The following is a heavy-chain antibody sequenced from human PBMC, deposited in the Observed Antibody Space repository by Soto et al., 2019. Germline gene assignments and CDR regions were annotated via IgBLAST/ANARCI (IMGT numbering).Heavy chain of an antibody. CDR2: ITSSGGGT. CDR1: GFSSRNYA. V-gene: IGHV3-23*01. J-gene: IGHJ4*02. Sequence: GGSLRLSCAASGFSSRNYAMSWVRQAPGKGLEWVSSITSSGGGTYYADSVKGRFTVSRDNSKNTVYLQMNSLRDEDTAVYYCAKLTAAWGQGTLVTVSS. CDR3: AKLTAA. D-gene: IGHD6-13*01.